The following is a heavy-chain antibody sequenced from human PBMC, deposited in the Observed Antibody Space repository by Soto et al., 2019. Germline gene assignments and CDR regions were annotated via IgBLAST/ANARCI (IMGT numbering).Heavy chain of an antibody. D-gene: IGHD2-2*01. CDR2: FSGSGGST. Sequence: EVQLLESGGDLVQPGGSLRVSCAASGFTFSSYAMSWVRQAPGKGLEWVSAFSGSGGSTYYADSVRGRFTISRDNSKSTLYLQMNNLSAEDTAIYYCAKYSRVVPSALNWYFDLWGRGTLVTVSS. CDR1: GFTFSSYA. CDR3: AKYSRVVPSALNWYFDL. V-gene: IGHV3-23*01. J-gene: IGHJ2*01.